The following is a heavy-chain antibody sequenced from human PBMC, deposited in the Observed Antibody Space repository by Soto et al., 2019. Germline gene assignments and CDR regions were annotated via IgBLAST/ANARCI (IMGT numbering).Heavy chain of an antibody. CDR3: AKALFGDYYDSSGLDY. CDR2: ISWNSGSI. CDR1: GFTFDDYA. V-gene: IGHV3-9*01. Sequence: EVQLVESGGGLVQPGRSLRLSCAASGFTFDDYAMHWVRQAPGKGLEWVSGISWNSGSIGYADSVKGRFTISRDNAKNSLYLQMNSVRAEDTALYYCAKALFGDYYDSSGLDYWGQGTLVTVSS. D-gene: IGHD3-22*01. J-gene: IGHJ4*02.